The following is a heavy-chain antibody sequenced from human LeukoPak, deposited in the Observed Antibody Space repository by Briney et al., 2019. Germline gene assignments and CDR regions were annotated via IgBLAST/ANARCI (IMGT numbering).Heavy chain of an antibody. D-gene: IGHD3-22*01. CDR2: IYSGGST. V-gene: IGHV3-53*01. CDR3: ARVPNYYDRGAFDI. Sequence: GGSLRLSCAASGFTVSSNYVSWVRQAPGKGLEWVSVIYSGGSTYYADSVKGRFTISRDNSKNTLYLQMNSLRAEDTAVYYCARVPNYYDRGAFDIWGQGTMVTVSS. CDR1: GFTVSSNY. J-gene: IGHJ3*02.